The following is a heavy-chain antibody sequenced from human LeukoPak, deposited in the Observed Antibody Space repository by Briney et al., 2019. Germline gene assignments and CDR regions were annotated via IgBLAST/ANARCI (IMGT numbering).Heavy chain of an antibody. D-gene: IGHD6-6*01. J-gene: IGHJ4*02. V-gene: IGHV4-34*01. CDR3: ARGLPNSSSSGLIDY. CDR2: INHSGST. CDR1: GGSFSGYY. Sequence: SETLSLTCAVYGGSFSGYYWSWIRQPPGKGLEWIGEINHSGSTNYNPSLKSRVTISVDTSKNQFSLKLSSVTAADTAVYYCARGLPNSSSSGLIDYWGQGTLVTVSS.